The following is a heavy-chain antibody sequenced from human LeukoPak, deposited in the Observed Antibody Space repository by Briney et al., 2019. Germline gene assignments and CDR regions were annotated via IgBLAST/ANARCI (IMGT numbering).Heavy chain of an antibody. V-gene: IGHV1-18*01. CDR3: ARDGDVMITFGGVIN. CDR1: GYTFTSYG. J-gene: IGHJ4*02. CDR2: ISAYNGNT. D-gene: IGHD3-16*01. Sequence: EASVKVSCKASGYTFTSYGISWVRQAPGQGLEWMGWISAYNGNTNYAQKLQGRVTMTIDTSTSTAYMELRSLRSDDTAVYYCARDGDVMITFGGVINWGQGTLVTVSS.